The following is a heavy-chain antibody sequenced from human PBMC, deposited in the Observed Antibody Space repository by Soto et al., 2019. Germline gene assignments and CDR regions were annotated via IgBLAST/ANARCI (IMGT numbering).Heavy chain of an antibody. Sequence: ASVKVSCKASGYTFTGYYMHWVRQAPGQGLEWMGWINPNSGGTNYAQKFQGWVTMTRDTSISTAYMELSRLRSDDTAVYYCAKAAKKGIAAAGSYYMDVWGKGTKVTVSS. CDR3: AKAAKKGIAAAGSYYMDV. V-gene: IGHV1-2*04. J-gene: IGHJ6*03. CDR1: GYTFTGYY. CDR2: INPNSGGT. D-gene: IGHD6-25*01.